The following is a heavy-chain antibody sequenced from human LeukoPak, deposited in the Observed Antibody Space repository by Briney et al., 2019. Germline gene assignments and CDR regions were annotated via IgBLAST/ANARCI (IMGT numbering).Heavy chain of an antibody. CDR3: AKDRYSSGRVFDY. Sequence: PGGSLRLSCAACGFTFSSYAMSWVRQAPGKGLEWLSALTGSGSSTYYADSVKGRFTISRDNSMNTLSLQMNSLRAEDTALYYCAKDRYSSGRVFDYWGQGTLVTVSS. CDR2: LTGSGSST. D-gene: IGHD6-19*01. CDR1: GFTFSSYA. V-gene: IGHV3-23*01. J-gene: IGHJ4*02.